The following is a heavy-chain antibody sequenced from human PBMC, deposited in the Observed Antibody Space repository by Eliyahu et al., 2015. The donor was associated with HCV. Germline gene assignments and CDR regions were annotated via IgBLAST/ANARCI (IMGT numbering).Heavy chain of an antibody. CDR3: ARSSTSCYEHDY. J-gene: IGHJ4*02. Sequence: LEWIGYIYYSGSTYYNPSLKSRVTISVDTSKNQFSLKLSSVTAADTAVYYCARSSTSCYEHDYWGQGTLVTVSS. D-gene: IGHD2-2*01. V-gene: IGHV4-31*02. CDR2: IYYSGST.